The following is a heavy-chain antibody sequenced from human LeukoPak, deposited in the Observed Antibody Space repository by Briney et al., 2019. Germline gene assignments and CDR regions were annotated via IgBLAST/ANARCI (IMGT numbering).Heavy chain of an antibody. CDR1: GYTFTSYA. J-gene: IGHJ4*02. V-gene: IGHV7-4-1*02. CDR2: INTNTGKP. D-gene: IGHD2-2*01. CDR3: ARAASLDY. Sequence: ASVRVSCKGSGYTFTSYAMNWVRQAPGQGLEWMGWINTNTGKPTYAQGFTGRFVFYLDSSVSTAYLQINSLNAEGTAVYYCARAASLDYWGQGTLVTVSS.